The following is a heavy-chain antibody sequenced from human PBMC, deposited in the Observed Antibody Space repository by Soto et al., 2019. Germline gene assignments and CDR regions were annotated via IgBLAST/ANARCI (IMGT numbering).Heavy chain of an antibody. CDR2: IKQDRSEK. D-gene: IGHD5-12*01. CDR1: GFTFSSYW. Sequence: PGGSLRLSCSASGFTFSSYWMSWVRQAPGKGLEWVANIKQDRSEKYYADSVKGRFTISRDNAKNSLYLQMNSLRAEDTALYYCAKEISGYDSETKYIKYYYYYMDVWGKGTTVTVSS. CDR3: AKEISGYDSETKYIKYYYYYMDV. V-gene: IGHV3-7*05. J-gene: IGHJ6*03.